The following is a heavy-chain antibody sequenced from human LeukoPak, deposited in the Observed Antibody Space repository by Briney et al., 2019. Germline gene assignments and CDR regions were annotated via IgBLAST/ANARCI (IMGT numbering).Heavy chain of an antibody. CDR1: GGSFSGYY. CDR3: ARGGYDILTGPPGY. J-gene: IGHJ4*02. V-gene: IGHV4-34*01. Sequence: SETLSLTCAVYGGSFSGYYWSWIRQPPGKVLEWIGEINHSGSTYYNPSLKSRVTISVDTSKNQFSLKLSSVTAADTAVYYCARGGYDILTGPPGYWGQGTLVTVSS. D-gene: IGHD3-9*01. CDR2: INHSGST.